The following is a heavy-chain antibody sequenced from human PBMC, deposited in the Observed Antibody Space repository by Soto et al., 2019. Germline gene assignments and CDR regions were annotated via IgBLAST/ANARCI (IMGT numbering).Heavy chain of an antibody. V-gene: IGHV3-23*01. CDR2: ISGSGGST. J-gene: IGHJ4*02. CDR3: AKDRPNYYCLGGFYYIAGGDY. Sequence: VQLLESGGGLVQPGGSLRLSCAASGFTFSGYAMSWVRQAPGKGLEWVSSISGSGGSTFYADSVKGRLTISRDNSRNTLLLEMKCRRAEQTAIYYCAKDRPNYYCLGGFYYIAGGDYLGQGTLVTVSS. D-gene: IGHD3-16*01. CDR1: GFTFSGYA.